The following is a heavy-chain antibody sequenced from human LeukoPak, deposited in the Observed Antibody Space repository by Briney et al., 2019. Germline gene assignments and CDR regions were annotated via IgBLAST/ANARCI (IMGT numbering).Heavy chain of an antibody. J-gene: IGHJ4*02. V-gene: IGHV3-15*01. D-gene: IGHD6-19*01. CDR2: IKSKTDGGTT. Sequence: GGSLRLSCAASGFTFSNAWMSWVRQAPGKGLEWVGRIKSKTDGGTTDYAAPVKGRFTISRDDSKNTLYLQMNSLKTEDTAVYYCTRSSSGWYSDYWGQGTLVTVSS. CDR3: TRSSSGWYSDY. CDR1: GFTFSNAW.